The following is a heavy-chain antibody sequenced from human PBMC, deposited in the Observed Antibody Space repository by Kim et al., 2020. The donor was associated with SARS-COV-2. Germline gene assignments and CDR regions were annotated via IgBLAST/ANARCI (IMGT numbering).Heavy chain of an antibody. CDR3: ARVRSAFINCYIMQRCLTYYYGLDD. J-gene: IGHJ6*02. CDR2: INHVGST. CDR1: GVSFSDYN. Sequence: SETLSLTCAAYGVSFSDYNRNWIRQSPGKGLEWIGEINHVGSTNYNPSLKSRVTISVDASKSQFSLTLMNVTAADTAVYYCARVRSAFINCYIMQRCLTYYYGLDDWGQGTTVTVSS. D-gene: IGHD2-21*01. V-gene: IGHV4-34*01.